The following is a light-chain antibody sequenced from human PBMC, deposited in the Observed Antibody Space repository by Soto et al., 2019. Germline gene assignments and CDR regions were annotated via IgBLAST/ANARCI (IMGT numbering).Light chain of an antibody. V-gene: IGKV3-15*01. CDR1: QSVSSN. J-gene: IGKJ5*01. CDR3: QQLDSMPIT. CDR2: GAS. Sequence: EIVMTQSPDTLSVSPGERATLSCRASQSVSSNLAWYQQKPGQAPRLLIYGASTRATGIPARFSGSGSGTEFTLTISSLQPEDSATYYCQQLDSMPITFGQGTRLEIK.